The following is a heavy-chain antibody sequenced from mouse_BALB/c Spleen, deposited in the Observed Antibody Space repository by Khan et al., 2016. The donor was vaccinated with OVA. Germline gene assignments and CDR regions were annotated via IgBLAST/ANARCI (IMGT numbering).Heavy chain of an antibody. Sequence: EVQLQESGPGLVKPSQSLSLTCTVTGYSITSNYAWNWIRQFPGNKLGWMGYISYSGSTSYNPSLKSRISLTRDTSKNQFFLQLNSVTTEDTATDYCARRNYDGYAMDYWGQGTSVTVST. CDR1: GYSITSNYA. J-gene: IGHJ4*01. CDR3: ARRNYDGYAMDY. D-gene: IGHD2-4*01. V-gene: IGHV3-2*02. CDR2: ISYSGST.